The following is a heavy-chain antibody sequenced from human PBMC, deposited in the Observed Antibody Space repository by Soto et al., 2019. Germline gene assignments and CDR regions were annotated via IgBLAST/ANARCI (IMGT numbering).Heavy chain of an antibody. CDR1: GYTFTGYY. D-gene: IGHD3-3*02. V-gene: IGHV1-2*04. Sequence: ASVKVSCKASGYTFTGYYMHWVRQAPGQGLEWMGWINPNSGGTNYAQKFQGWVTMTRDTSISTAYMELSRLRSDDTAVYYCARVWRGDGIRISGPSTTFCYFDRDLWGQ. CDR2: INPNSGGT. J-gene: IGHJ6*02. CDR3: ARVWRGDGIRISGPSTTFCYFDRDL.